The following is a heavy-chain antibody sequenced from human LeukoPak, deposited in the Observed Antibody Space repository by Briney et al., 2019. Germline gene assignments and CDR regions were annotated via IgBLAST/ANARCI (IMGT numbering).Heavy chain of an antibody. CDR3: AAPGRGGSYDFDY. CDR1: GFTFTDSA. CDR2: IVVGSGHT. Sequence: SVKVSCKASGFTFTDSAIQWVRPARGQRLEWIGWIVVGSGHTNYAQKFQERVTITRDMSTSTAYMELSSLRSDDTAVYYCAAPGRGGSYDFDYWGQGTLVAVSS. J-gene: IGHJ4*02. V-gene: IGHV1-58*02. D-gene: IGHD1-26*01.